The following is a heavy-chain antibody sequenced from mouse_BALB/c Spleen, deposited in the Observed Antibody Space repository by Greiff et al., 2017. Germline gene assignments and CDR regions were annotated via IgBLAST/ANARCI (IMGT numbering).Heavy chain of an antibody. CDR2: IDPANGNT. V-gene: IGHV14-3*02. Sequence: VQLPQSGAALVTPGASVKFSCTASRFNFKDTYMHGVKQRPEQGLEWIGRIDPANGNTKYDPKFQGKATITADTSSNTAYLQLSSLTSEDTAVYYCARVTTSYWGQGTTLTVSS. D-gene: IGHD2-2*01. CDR1: RFNFKDTY. J-gene: IGHJ2*01. CDR3: ARVTTSY.